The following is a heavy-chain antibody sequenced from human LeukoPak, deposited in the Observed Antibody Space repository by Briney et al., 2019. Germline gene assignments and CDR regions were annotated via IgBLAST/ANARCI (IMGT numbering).Heavy chain of an antibody. CDR2: IYYSGST. D-gene: IGHD2-21*01. J-gene: IGHJ4*02. CDR1: GGSISSSSYY. CDR3: ARRWDCGGDCPTLIDY. V-gene: IGHV4-39*01. Sequence: SETLSLTCTVSGGSISSSSYYWGWIRQPRGKGLEWIGNIYYSGSTYYNPSLKSRVTISVDTSKNQFSLKLSSVTAADTAVYYCARRWDCGGDCPTLIDYWDQGTLVTVSS.